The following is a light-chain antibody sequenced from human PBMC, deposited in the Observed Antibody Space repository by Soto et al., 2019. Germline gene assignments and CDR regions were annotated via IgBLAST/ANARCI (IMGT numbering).Light chain of an antibody. CDR1: SSNVGGYNY. CDR3: SSYTGSSTLGV. J-gene: IGLJ1*01. Sequence: QSALTQPASVSGSPGQSITISCTGTSSNVGGYNYVSWYQQQPGKAPKLMIYDVSSRPSGVSNRFSGSKSGNTASLTISGLQADEEAEYYCSSYTGSSTLGVFGTGTKLTVL. CDR2: DVS. V-gene: IGLV2-14*03.